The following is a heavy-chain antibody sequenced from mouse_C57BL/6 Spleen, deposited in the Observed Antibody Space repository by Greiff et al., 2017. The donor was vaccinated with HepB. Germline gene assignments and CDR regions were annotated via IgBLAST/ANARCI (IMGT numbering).Heavy chain of an antibody. V-gene: IGHV1-7*01. CDR3: ARSKGNYEYDEDFDY. CDR2: INPSSGYT. D-gene: IGHD2-4*01. CDR1: GYTFTSYW. Sequence: VQLQQSGAELAKPGASVKLSCKASGYTFTSYWMHWVKQRPGQGLEWIGYINPSSGYTKYNQKFKDKATLTADKSSSTAYMQLSSLTSEDSAFYYCARSKGNYEYDEDFDYWGQGTTLTVSS. J-gene: IGHJ2*01.